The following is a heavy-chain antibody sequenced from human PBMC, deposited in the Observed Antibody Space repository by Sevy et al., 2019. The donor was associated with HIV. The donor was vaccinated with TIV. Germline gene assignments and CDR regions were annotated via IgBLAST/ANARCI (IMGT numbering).Heavy chain of an antibody. CDR1: GGTFSSYA. Sequence: ASVKVSCKASGGTFSSYAISWVRQAPGQGLEWMGEIIPIFGTANYAQKFQGRVTITADQSTSTAYMELSSLRSEDTAVYYCANVKNYDSSGYYAFDIWGQGTMVTVSS. CDR2: IIPIFGTA. D-gene: IGHD3-22*01. J-gene: IGHJ3*02. CDR3: ANVKNYDSSGYYAFDI. V-gene: IGHV1-69*13.